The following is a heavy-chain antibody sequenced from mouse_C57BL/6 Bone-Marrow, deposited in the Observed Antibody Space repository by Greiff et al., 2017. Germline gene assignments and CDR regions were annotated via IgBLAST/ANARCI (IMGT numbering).Heavy chain of an antibody. V-gene: IGHV1-54*01. J-gene: IGHJ4*01. CDR1: GYAFTNYL. CDR2: INPGSGGT. CDR3: ARGGPLVDY. Sequence: VQLQQSGAELVRPGTSVKVSCKASGYAFTNYLIEWVKQRPGQGLEWIGVINPGSGGTNYNEKFKGKATLTADKSSSTAYMQLSSLTSEDSAVYFCARGGPLVDYWGQGTSVTGSS.